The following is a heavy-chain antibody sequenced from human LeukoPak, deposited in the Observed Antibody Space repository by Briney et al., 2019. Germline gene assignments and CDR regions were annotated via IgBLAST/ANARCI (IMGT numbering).Heavy chain of an antibody. Sequence: GGSLRLSCAASGFTFSSYGMHWVRQAPGKGLEWVAFIRYDGSNKYYADSVKGRFTISRDNSKNTLYLQMNSLRAEDTAVYYCARHALPLLYDSSGSPFDPWGQGTLATVSS. J-gene: IGHJ5*02. CDR3: ARHALPLLYDSSGSPFDP. CDR1: GFTFSSYG. CDR2: IRYDGSNK. D-gene: IGHD3-22*01. V-gene: IGHV3-30*02.